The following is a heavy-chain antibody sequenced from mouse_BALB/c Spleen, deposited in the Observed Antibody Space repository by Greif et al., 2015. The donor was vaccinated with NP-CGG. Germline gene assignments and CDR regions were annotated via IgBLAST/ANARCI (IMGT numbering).Heavy chain of an antibody. J-gene: IGHJ2*01. Sequence: QVQLKESGAELVRPGVSVKISCKGSGYTFTDYAMHWVKQSHAKSLEWIGVISTYYGDASYNQKFKGKATMTVDKSSSTAYMELARLTSEDSAIYYCARKGNDGFDYWGQGTTLTVSS. CDR1: GYTFTDYA. CDR3: ARKGNDGFDY. CDR2: ISTYYGDA. V-gene: IGHV1S137*01. D-gene: IGHD2-3*01.